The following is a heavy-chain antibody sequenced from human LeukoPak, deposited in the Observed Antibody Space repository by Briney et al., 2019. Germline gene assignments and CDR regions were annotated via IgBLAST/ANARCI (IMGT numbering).Heavy chain of an antibody. J-gene: IGHJ4*02. V-gene: IGHV1-69*04. CDR3: TREYCSGGSCYAEFDY. D-gene: IGHD2-15*01. CDR1: GGTFSSYA. CDR2: IIPIFGIA. Sequence: SVKVSCKASGGTFSSYAISWVRQAPGQGLEWMGRIIPIFGIANYAQKFQGRVTITADKSTSTAYMELSSLRSEDTAVYYCTREYCSGGSCYAEFDYWGQGTLVTVSS.